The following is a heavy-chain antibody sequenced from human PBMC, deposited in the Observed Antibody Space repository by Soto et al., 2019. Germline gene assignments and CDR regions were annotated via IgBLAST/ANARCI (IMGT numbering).Heavy chain of an antibody. CDR3: LKYTVTEYLGGS. J-gene: IGHJ5*02. D-gene: IGHD4-17*01. V-gene: IGHV3-23*01. CDR1: GFTFSSYA. Sequence: EVQLLESGGDVVRPGGALRLSCAASGFTFSSYAMGLVLQAPGKGLEWVAGVSSAGTYTFYADSVRGRFSISRDNSRDQADLYMKALRGDDTAIYFCLKYTVTEYLGGSWGQGTLVSVS. CDR2: VSSAGTYT.